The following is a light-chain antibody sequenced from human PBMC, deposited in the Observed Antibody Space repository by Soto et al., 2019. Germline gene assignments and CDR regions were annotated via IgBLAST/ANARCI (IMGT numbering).Light chain of an antibody. CDR3: PQYGSSSWT. CDR2: AAS. J-gene: IGKJ1*01. Sequence: EIVLTQSPGTLSLSPGDRATLSCRASQSVSSSYFAWYQQRFGQAPRLLIYAASSRAAGIPDRFSGSGSGTEFTLTISRLEPEDFAVYYCPQYGSSSWTFGQGTKVEIK. CDR1: QSVSSSY. V-gene: IGKV3-20*01.